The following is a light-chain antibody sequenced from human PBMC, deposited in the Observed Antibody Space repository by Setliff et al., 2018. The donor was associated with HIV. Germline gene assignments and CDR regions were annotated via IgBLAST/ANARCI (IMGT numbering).Light chain of an antibody. CDR1: SSDIGAYNY. V-gene: IGLV2-14*03. J-gene: IGLJ1*01. CDR3: SSYVNINTLV. Sequence: QSALAQPAPVSGSPGQSITIPCTGTSSDIGAYNYVSWYQQHPGKAPKVMIYDVRKRPSGVSNRFSGSKSGNTASLTISGLQAEDEAAYYCSSYVNINTLVFGTGTKVTVL. CDR2: DVR.